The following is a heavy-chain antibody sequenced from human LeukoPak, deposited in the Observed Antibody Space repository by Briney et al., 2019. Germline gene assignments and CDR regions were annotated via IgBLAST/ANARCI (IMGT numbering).Heavy chain of an antibody. D-gene: IGHD5-12*01. Sequence: ASVKVSCKASGYTFTGYYMHWVRQAPGQGLEWMGWINPNSGGTNYAQKFQGRVTMTRDTSISTAYMELSRLRSDDTAVYYCARVRGGYDGIFDYWGQGTLVTVSS. CDR1: GYTFTGYY. V-gene: IGHV1-2*02. CDR2: INPNSGGT. J-gene: IGHJ4*02. CDR3: ARVRGGYDGIFDY.